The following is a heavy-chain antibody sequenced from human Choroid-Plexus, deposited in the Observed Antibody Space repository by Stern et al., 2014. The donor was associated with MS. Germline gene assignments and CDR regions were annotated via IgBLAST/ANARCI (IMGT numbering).Heavy chain of an antibody. CDR1: GFTFGSYA. V-gene: IGHV3-30*18. CDR2: ISYDGSNK. J-gene: IGHJ5*02. D-gene: IGHD2/OR15-2a*01. Sequence: VQLVESGGGVVQPGRPLRLSCVASGFTFGSYAMHWVRQAPGKGLEWVAVISYDGSNKYYADSGKGGFTISRDDSQNTLDMQMSSLRPEDTAVYYCAKDRQYLTYFFDHWGQGSLVTVTS. CDR3: AKDRQYLTYFFDH.